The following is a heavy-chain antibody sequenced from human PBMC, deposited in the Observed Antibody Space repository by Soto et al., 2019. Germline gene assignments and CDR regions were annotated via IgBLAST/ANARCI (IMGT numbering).Heavy chain of an antibody. V-gene: IGHV3-64*01. CDR2: VSSNGGST. Sequence: GGSLRLSCAASGFTFSSYAMHWVRQAAGKGLEYVSLVSSNGGSTYYANSVKGRFTISRDNSKNTLYLQMGSLRAEDMAVYYCARDKALGYKSGWYSAFDICGQGTMVTVSS. J-gene: IGHJ3*02. D-gene: IGHD6-19*01. CDR1: GFTFSSYA. CDR3: ARDKALGYKSGWYSAFDI.